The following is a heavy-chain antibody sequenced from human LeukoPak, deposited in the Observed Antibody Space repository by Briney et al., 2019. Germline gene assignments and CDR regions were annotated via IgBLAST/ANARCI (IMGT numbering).Heavy chain of an antibody. D-gene: IGHD3-3*01. J-gene: IGHJ4*02. CDR2: IIPIFGTA. CDR1: GGTLSSCA. Sequence: SVKVSCKASGGTLSSCAISWVRQAPGQGLEWMGGIIPIFGTANYAQKFQGRVTITADESTSTAYMELSSLRSDDTAVYYCAREGTIFGVVKSFDYWGQGTLVTVSS. CDR3: AREGTIFGVVKSFDY. V-gene: IGHV1-69*13.